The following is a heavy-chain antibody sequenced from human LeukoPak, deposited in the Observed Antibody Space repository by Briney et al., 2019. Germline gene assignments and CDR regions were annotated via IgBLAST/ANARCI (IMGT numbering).Heavy chain of an antibody. D-gene: IGHD3-22*01. CDR3: ARAPDYYDSSGPRYYFDY. V-gene: IGHV1-69*13. Sequence: ASVKVSCKASGGTFSSYAISWVRQAPGQGLEWMGGIIPIFGTANYAQKFQGRVTITADESTSTAYMELSSLRSEDTAVYYCARAPDYYDSSGPRYYFDYWGQGTLVTVSS. CDR2: IIPIFGTA. J-gene: IGHJ4*02. CDR1: GGTFSSYA.